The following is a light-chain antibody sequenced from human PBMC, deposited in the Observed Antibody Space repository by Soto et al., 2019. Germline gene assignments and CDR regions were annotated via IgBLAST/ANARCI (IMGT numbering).Light chain of an antibody. J-gene: IGLJ3*02. CDR2: STN. CDR1: SGSVSTSYY. V-gene: IGLV8-61*01. Sequence: QTVVTQEPSFSVSPGGTVTLTCALSSGSVSTSYYPSWYQQTPGQAPRTLIYSTNTPSSGVPDRFSGSILGNKAALTITGAQADYESDYYCVLYMGSGISVFGGGTKLTVL. CDR3: VLYMGSGISV.